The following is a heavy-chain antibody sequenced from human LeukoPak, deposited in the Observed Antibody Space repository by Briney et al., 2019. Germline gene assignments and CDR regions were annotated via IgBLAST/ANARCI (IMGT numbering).Heavy chain of an antibody. CDR3: ARDPGYYYDSSGYYLDY. D-gene: IGHD3-22*01. Sequence: GGSLRLSCAASGFTFSSYSMHWVRQAPGKGLEWVSSISSSSSYIYYADSVKGRFTISRDNAKNSLYLQMNSLRAEDTAVYYCARDPGYYYDSSGYYLDYWGQGTLVTVSS. CDR1: GFTFSSYS. J-gene: IGHJ4*02. V-gene: IGHV3-21*01. CDR2: ISSSSSYI.